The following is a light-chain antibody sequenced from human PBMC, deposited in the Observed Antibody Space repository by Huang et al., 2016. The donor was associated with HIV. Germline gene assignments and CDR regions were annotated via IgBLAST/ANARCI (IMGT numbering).Light chain of an antibody. V-gene: IGKV3-11*01. CDR1: QNINTY. CDR3: QQRTSSFT. Sequence: EIVLTQSPATLSLSPGERATLSCSASQNINTYLAWYQQKPGQAPRLLIQDASNRATGIPARFSGSGSGTDFTLTISSLEPEDFAVYYCQQRTSSFTFGGGTKVEIK. CDR2: DAS. J-gene: IGKJ4*01.